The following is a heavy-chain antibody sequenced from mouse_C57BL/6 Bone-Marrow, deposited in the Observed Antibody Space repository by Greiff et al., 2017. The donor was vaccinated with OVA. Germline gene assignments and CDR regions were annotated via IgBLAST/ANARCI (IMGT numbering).Heavy chain of an antibody. CDR1: GFTFSDYY. J-gene: IGHJ4*01. D-gene: IGHD3-2*02. V-gene: IGHV5-12*01. Sequence: EVKLMESGGGLVQPGGSLKLSCAASGFTFSDYYMYWVRQTPEKRLEWVAYISNGGGSTYYPDTVKGRFTISRDNAKNTLYLQMSRLKSEDTAMDYCARQGYDVDYYAMDYWGQGTSVTVSS. CDR2: ISNGGGST. CDR3: ARQGYDVDYYAMDY.